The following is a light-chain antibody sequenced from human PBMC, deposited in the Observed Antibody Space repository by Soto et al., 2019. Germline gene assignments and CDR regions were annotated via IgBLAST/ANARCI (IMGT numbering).Light chain of an antibody. CDR3: QQYKKWPL. J-gene: IGKJ5*01. CDR1: QSVSSSY. CDR2: GAS. V-gene: IGKV3-15*01. Sequence: THSLATLSLSTGERATLSCRASQSVSSSYLAWYQQKPGQAPRLLLYGASTRATGIPVRFSGSGFGTEFTLTISSLQSEDFAVYYCQQYKKWPLFGQGTRLEIK.